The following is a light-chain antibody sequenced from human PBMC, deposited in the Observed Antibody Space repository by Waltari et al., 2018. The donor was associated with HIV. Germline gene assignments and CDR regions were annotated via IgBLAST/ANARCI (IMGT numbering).Light chain of an antibody. CDR3: QVWDVVSDHVL. V-gene: IGLV3-21*02. CDR2: DDS. CDR1: HLGDKS. J-gene: IGLJ3*02. Sequence: SYVLTQPPSVSVAPGQTARLTCRGNHLGDKSLHWYQQKPGQAPVLVVYDDSDRPSGIPERFSGSNSGNTATLTISGVEAGDEADYYCQVWDVVSDHVLFGGGTKLTVL.